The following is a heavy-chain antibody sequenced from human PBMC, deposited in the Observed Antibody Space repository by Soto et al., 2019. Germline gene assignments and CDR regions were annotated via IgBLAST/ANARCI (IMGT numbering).Heavy chain of an antibody. V-gene: IGHV3-48*01. Sequence: GGSLRLSCAASGFTFSSYSMNWVRQAPGKGLEWLSYISSGSGTIYYADSVKGRFSVSRDNAKNSLYLQMSSLRAEDTAVYYCAKDPPMIVVVPLDYYYGMDVWGQGTTVTVSS. CDR1: GFTFSSYS. J-gene: IGHJ6*02. D-gene: IGHD3-22*01. CDR2: ISSGSGTI. CDR3: AKDPPMIVVVPLDYYYGMDV.